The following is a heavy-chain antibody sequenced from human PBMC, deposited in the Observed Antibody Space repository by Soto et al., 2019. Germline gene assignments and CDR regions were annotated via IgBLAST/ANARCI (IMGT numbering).Heavy chain of an antibody. D-gene: IGHD3-3*01. CDR2: ISAYNGNT. CDR3: ARDFGVASIYYYYGMDV. Sequence: QVQLVQSGAEVKKPGASVKVSCKVSGYTFTSYGISWVRQAPGQGLEWMGWISAYNGNTNYAQKLQGRVTMTTDTSTSTAYMELRSLRSDDTAVYYCARDFGVASIYYYYGMDVWGQGTTVTVSS. CDR1: GYTFTSYG. V-gene: IGHV1-18*04. J-gene: IGHJ6*02.